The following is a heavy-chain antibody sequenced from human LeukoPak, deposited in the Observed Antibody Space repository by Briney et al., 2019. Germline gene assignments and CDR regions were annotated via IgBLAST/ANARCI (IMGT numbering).Heavy chain of an antibody. Sequence: GGSLRLSCAASGFTFSSYSTNWVRQATGKGLKWVTFTQYDGSDKFYADSVKGRFSISRGNSKNTVYLQMNSLRAEDTAVYYCAKDFSGRGGFDYWGQGTLVTVSS. CDR3: AKDFSGRGGFDY. D-gene: IGHD3-10*01. CDR2: TQYDGSDK. V-gene: IGHV3-30*02. J-gene: IGHJ4*02. CDR1: GFTFSSYS.